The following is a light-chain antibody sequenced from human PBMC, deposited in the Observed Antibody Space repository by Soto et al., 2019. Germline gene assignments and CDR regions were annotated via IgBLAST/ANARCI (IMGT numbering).Light chain of an antibody. V-gene: IGKV4-1*01. CDR1: QSLFYSLNNKTY. CDR3: QQYYRVPQLT. J-gene: IGKJ4*01. Sequence: DIVMTQSPDSLAVSLGERATINCKSSQSLFYSLNNKTYLAWYQHKAGQSPKLLIYWASNRESGVPDRFSGSGSGTDFTLTISSLQAEDVAVYYCQQYYRVPQLTFGAGTKVEIK. CDR2: WAS.